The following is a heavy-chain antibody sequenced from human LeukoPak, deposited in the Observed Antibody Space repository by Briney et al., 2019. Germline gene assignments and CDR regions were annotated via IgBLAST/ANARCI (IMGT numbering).Heavy chain of an antibody. CDR2: IKQDGSEK. J-gene: IGHJ4*02. CDR1: GFTCNSYW. CDR3: ARDSGYDSPDY. V-gene: IGHV3-7*01. D-gene: IGHD5-12*01. Sequence: GGSLRLSCAASGFTCNSYWMSWVRQAPGKGLEWVANIKQDGSEKYYVDSVKGRFTISRDNAKDSLYLQMNSLRAEDTAVYYCARDSGYDSPDYWGQGTLVTVSS.